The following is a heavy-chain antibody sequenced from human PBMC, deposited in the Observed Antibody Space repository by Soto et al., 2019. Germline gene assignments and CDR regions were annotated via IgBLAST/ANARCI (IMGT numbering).Heavy chain of an antibody. D-gene: IGHD4-4*01. Sequence: QVQLQESGPGLVKPSQTLSLTCTVSGGSISSGDYYXSWVRQHPGKGLEWIGYIYYSGSTYYNPSLKSRVTISVDTSKNQFSLKLSSVTAADTAVYYCARGPYSGNAIDYWGQGTLVTVSS. V-gene: IGHV4-31*03. J-gene: IGHJ4*02. CDR2: IYYSGST. CDR1: GGSISSGDYY. CDR3: ARGPYSGNAIDY.